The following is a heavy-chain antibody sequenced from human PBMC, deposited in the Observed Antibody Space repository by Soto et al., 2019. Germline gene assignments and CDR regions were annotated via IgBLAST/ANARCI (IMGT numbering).Heavy chain of an antibody. D-gene: IGHD3-22*01. J-gene: IGHJ4*02. CDR2: IFHTGST. V-gene: IGHV4-4*02. CDR1: GGSISSTTW. CDR3: ARGPYYYNSGGSLGY. Sequence: SETLSLTCAVSGGSISSTTWWTWVRQPPGEGLEYIGDIFHTGSTNYNPSLKSRVIISMDKSKNQFSLRLSSVTAADTAVYYCARGPYYYNSGGSLGYWGQGALVTVSS.